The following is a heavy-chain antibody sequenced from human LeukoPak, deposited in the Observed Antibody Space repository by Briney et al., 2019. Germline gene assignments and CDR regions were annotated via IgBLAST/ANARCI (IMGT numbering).Heavy chain of an antibody. CDR2: INPSGGST. V-gene: IGHV1-46*01. D-gene: IGHD5-18*01. J-gene: IGHJ4*02. CDR3: ARGSTAMAYDY. CDR1: GYTFTSYY. Sequence: GASVKVSCKASGYTFTSYYMHWVRQAPGRGLEWMGIINPSGGSTIYAQKFQGRVTMTRDMSTSTVYMELSSLRSEDTAVYYCARGSTAMAYDYWGQGTLVTVSS.